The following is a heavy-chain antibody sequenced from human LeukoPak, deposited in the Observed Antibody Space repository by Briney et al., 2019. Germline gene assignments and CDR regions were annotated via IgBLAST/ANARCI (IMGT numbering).Heavy chain of an antibody. Sequence: GGSLRLSCAASGFTFSSYWMSWVRQAPVKGLEWVANIKQDATEQYYVESAKGRFTISRDNTKNSLYLQVNSLRAEDTAVYYCARFHYCSSTNCYPRHFDYWGQGTLVTVSS. CDR1: GFTFSSYW. J-gene: IGHJ4*02. V-gene: IGHV3-7*01. CDR2: IKQDATEQ. CDR3: ARFHYCSSTNCYPRHFDY. D-gene: IGHD2-2*01.